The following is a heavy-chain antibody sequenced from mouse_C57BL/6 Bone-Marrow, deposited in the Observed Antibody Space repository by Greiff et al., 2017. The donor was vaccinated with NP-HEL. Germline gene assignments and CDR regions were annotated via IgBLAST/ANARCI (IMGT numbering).Heavy chain of an antibody. D-gene: IGHD1-1*01. V-gene: IGHV5-4*03. CDR3: ARGNYYDSSYYFDY. CDR1: GFTFSSYA. CDR2: ISDGGSYT. J-gene: IGHJ2*01. Sequence: DVMLVESGGGLVKPGGSLKLSCAASGFTFSSYAMSWVRQTPEKRLEWVATISDGGSYTYYPDNVKGRYTISRDNAKNNLYLQMSHLKSEDTAMYYCARGNYYDSSYYFDYWGQGTTLTVSS.